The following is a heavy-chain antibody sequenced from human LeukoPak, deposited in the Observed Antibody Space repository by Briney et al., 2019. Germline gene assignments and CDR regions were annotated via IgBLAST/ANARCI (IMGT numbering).Heavy chain of an antibody. CDR2: ISAYNGNT. CDR3: ARAAYYGSGSYYTY. V-gene: IGHV1-18*01. Sequence: ASVKVSCKASGYTFTSYGISWVRQAPGQGLEWRGWISAYNGNTNYAQKLQGRVTMTTDTSTSTAYMELRSLRSDDTAVYYCARAAYYGSGSYYTYWGQGTLVTVSS. CDR1: GYTFTSYG. J-gene: IGHJ4*02. D-gene: IGHD3-10*01.